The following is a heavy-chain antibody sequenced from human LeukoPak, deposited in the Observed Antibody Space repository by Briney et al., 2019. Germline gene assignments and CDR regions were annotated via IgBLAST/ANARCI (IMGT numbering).Heavy chain of an antibody. D-gene: IGHD3-10*01. CDR3: AKWRFGEYYFDY. V-gene: IGHV3-23*01. J-gene: IGHJ4*02. Sequence: GGSLRLSCAASGFTFSSYAMSWVRQAPGKGLEWVSTISGSGGSTYYADSVKGRFTISRDNSKNTLCLQMNSLRAEDTAVFYCAKWRFGEYYFDYWGQGTLVTVSS. CDR1: GFTFSSYA. CDR2: ISGSGGST.